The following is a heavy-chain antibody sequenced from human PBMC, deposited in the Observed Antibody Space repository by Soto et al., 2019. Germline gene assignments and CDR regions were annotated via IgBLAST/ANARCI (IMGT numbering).Heavy chain of an antibody. Sequence: ASVKVSCKASGYTFTGYYMHWVRQAPGQGLEWMGWINPNSGGTIYPQKFQGRVTMTRDTSINTAYMALSSLTFDDTAVYYCASTGNFGSGTSFRVDYWGQGTLVTVSS. J-gene: IGHJ4*02. CDR2: INPNSGGT. CDR3: ASTGNFGSGTSFRVDY. V-gene: IGHV1-2*02. CDR1: GYTFTGYY. D-gene: IGHD3-10*01.